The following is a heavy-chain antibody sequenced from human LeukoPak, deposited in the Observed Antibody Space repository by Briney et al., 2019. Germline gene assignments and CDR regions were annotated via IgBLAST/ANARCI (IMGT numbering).Heavy chain of an antibody. Sequence: GGSLRLSCAASGFTFDDYAMHWVRQAPGKGLEWVSGISWNSGSIGYGDSVKGRFTISRDNAKNSLYLQMNSLRAEDTALYYCATIAAALDAFDIWGQGTMVTVSS. J-gene: IGHJ3*02. CDR3: ATIAAALDAFDI. V-gene: IGHV3-9*01. D-gene: IGHD6-13*01. CDR1: GFTFDDYA. CDR2: ISWNSGSI.